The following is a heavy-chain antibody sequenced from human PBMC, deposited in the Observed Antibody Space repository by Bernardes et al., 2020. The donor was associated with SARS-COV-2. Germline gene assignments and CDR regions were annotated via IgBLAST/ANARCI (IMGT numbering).Heavy chain of an antibody. Sequence: SETLSLTCTVSGGSISSSSYYWGWIRQPPGKGLEWIGSIYSSGSSYYNPSLQSLVSESIDTSKNQFSLRLSSVTAADTAIYYCAGSSCGIDCYIGGLRSWDYGMDVWGQGTTVTVSS. D-gene: IGHD2-21*02. CDR2: IYSSGSS. V-gene: IGHV4-39*01. CDR1: GGSISSSSYY. J-gene: IGHJ6*02. CDR3: AGSSCGIDCYIGGLRSWDYGMDV.